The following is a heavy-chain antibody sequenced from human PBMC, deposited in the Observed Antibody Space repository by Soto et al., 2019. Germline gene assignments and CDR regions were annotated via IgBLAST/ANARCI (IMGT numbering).Heavy chain of an antibody. CDR1: GGSISSSSYY. CDR3: AGRSDSSTSWGVFYYYFDY. Sequence: SETLSLTCTVSGGSISSSSYYWGWIRQPPGKGLEWIGSIYYSGSTYYNPSLKSRVTISVGTSKNQFSLKLSSVTAADTAVYYCAGRSDSSTSWGVFYYYFDYWGQGTLVTVSS. CDR2: IYYSGST. D-gene: IGHD2-2*01. V-gene: IGHV4-39*01. J-gene: IGHJ4*02.